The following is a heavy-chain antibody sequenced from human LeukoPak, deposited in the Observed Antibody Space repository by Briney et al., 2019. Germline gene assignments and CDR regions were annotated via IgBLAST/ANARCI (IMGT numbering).Heavy chain of an antibody. D-gene: IGHD1-26*01. CDR1: GGSISSSSYY. V-gene: IGHV4-39*01. Sequence: PSETLSLTCTVSGGSISSSSYYWGWVRQPPGKGLEWIGSIYYSGSTYYNPSLKSRVTISVDTSKTQFSLKLSSVTAADTAVYYCARRGAEWELPYFDYWGQGTLVTVSS. CDR2: IYYSGST. CDR3: ARRGAEWELPYFDY. J-gene: IGHJ4*02.